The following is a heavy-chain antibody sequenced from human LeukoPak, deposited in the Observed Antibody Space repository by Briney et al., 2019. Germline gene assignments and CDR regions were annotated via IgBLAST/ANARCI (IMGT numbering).Heavy chain of an antibody. CDR2: VKQDGSEK. CDR3: AKGGEFGGVIVIPFSH. J-gene: IGHJ4*02. V-gene: IGHV3-7*01. Sequence: PGGSLRLSCAASGFTFSSYWMSWVRQAPGKGLEWVANVKQDGSEKYYVDSVKGRFTISRDNAKNSLYLQMNSLRAEDTAVYYCAKGGEFGGVIVIPFSHWGQGTLVTVSS. CDR1: GFTFSSYW. D-gene: IGHD3-16*02.